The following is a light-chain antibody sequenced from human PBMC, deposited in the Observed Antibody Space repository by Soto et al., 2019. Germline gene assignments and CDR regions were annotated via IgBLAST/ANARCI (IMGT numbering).Light chain of an antibody. CDR2: SNN. CDR1: TNDIGSYNY. J-gene: IGLJ3*02. Sequence: QSALTQPASVSGSPGQSITLSCAGTTNDIGSYNYVSWFQQHPGEAPKLIIYSNNQRPSGVPDRFSGSKSGTSASLAISGLQSEDEADYYCAAWDDSLNGWVFGGGTKLTVL. V-gene: IGLV1-44*01. CDR3: AAWDDSLNGWV.